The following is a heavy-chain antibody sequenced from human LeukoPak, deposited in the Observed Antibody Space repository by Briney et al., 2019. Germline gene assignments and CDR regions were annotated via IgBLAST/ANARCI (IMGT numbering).Heavy chain of an antibody. CDR1: GFTFSSYG. CDR3: AKDLGSSGWYFDY. D-gene: IGHD6-19*01. Sequence: GGSLSLSCAASGFTFSSYGMHWVRQAPGKGLEWVAVISYDGSNKYYADSVKGRFTISRDNSKNTLYLQMDSLRAEDTAVYYCAKDLGSSGWYFDYWGQGTLVTVSS. J-gene: IGHJ4*02. V-gene: IGHV3-30*18. CDR2: ISYDGSNK.